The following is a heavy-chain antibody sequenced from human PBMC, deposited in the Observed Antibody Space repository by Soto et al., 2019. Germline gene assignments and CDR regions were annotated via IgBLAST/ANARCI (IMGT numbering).Heavy chain of an antibody. Sequence: EVQLVESGGGLVQPGGSLRLSCAASGFTFSSYSMNWVRQAPGKGLEWVSYISSSSSTIYYADSVKGRFTISRDNAKNSLYLQMNSLRDADAAVYYCARDFPATTVTPTIGFDPWGQGTLVTVSS. V-gene: IGHV3-48*02. D-gene: IGHD4-17*01. CDR2: ISSSSSTI. CDR3: ARDFPATTVTPTIGFDP. J-gene: IGHJ5*02. CDR1: GFTFSSYS.